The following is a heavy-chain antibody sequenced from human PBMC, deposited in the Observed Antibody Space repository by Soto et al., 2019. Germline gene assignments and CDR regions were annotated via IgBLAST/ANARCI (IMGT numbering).Heavy chain of an antibody. V-gene: IGHV1-69*13. CDR1: GGTFSSYA. Sequence: SVKVSCKASGGTFSSYAISWVRQAPGQGLEWMGGIIPIFGTANYAQKFQGRVTITADEFTSTAYMELSSLRSEDTAVYYCARDRVGGIMYFDYWGQGTLVTVSS. J-gene: IGHJ4*02. CDR3: ARDRVGGIMYFDY. D-gene: IGHD3-16*01. CDR2: IIPIFGTA.